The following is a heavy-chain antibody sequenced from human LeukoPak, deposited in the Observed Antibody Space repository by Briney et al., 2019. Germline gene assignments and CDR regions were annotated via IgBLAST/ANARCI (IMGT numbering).Heavy chain of an antibody. CDR2: ISAYNGNT. J-gene: IGHJ3*02. Sequence: GASVKVSCKASGYTFTSYGISWVRQAPGQGLEWMGWISAYNGNTNYAQKLQGRVTMTTDTSTSTAYMELRSLRSDDTAVYYCARELRITMVRGGYSAFDTWGQGTMVTVSS. D-gene: IGHD3-10*01. V-gene: IGHV1-18*01. CDR1: GYTFTSYG. CDR3: ARELRITMVRGGYSAFDT.